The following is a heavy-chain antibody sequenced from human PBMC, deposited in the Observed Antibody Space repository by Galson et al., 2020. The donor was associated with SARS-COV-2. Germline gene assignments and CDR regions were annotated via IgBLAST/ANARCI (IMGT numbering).Heavy chain of an antibody. CDR1: GFTFSSYN. Sequence: TGGSLRLSCAASGFTFSSYNMNWVRQAPGKGPEWVSSISSSLSYRYYVDSVKGRFTISRDNAKDSLYLQMNSLRVEDTAVYYCAREPNFYYSMDVWGQGTTVTVSS. CDR3: AREPNFYYSMDV. J-gene: IGHJ6*02. CDR2: ISSSLSYR. V-gene: IGHV3-21*01. D-gene: IGHD3-3*01.